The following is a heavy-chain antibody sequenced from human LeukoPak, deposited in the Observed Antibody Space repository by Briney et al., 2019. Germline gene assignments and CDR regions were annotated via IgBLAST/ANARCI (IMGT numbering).Heavy chain of an antibody. CDR2: IYYSGST. CDR1: GGSISSGGYY. Sequence: SETLSLTCTVSGGSISSGGYYWSWIRQHPGKGLEWIGYIYYSGSTYYNPSLKSRVTISVDTSKNQFSLKLSSVTAADTAVYYCARDNGGTLDYWGQGTLVTVSS. CDR3: ARDNGGTLDY. J-gene: IGHJ4*02. D-gene: IGHD4-23*01. V-gene: IGHV4-31*03.